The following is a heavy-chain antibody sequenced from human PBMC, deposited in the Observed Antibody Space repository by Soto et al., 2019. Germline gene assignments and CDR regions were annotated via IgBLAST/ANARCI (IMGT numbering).Heavy chain of an antibody. CDR3: ARYSANYGMDV. D-gene: IGHD2-21*01. V-gene: IGHV1-69*02. CDR1: GGTFSSYT. CDR2: IIPILGIA. Sequence: QVQLVQSGAEVKKPGSSVKVSCKASGGTFSSYTISWVRQAPGQGLEWMGRIIPILGIANYAQKFQGRVTITADKPPSTAYMELSSLRSEDTAVYYCARYSANYGMDVWGQGTTVTVSS. J-gene: IGHJ6*02.